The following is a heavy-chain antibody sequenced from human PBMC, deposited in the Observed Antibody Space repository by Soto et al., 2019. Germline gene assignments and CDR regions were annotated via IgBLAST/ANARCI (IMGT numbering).Heavy chain of an antibody. CDR2: IYHTVNT. V-gene: IGHV4-59*11. D-gene: IGHD2-15*01. J-gene: IGHJ3*02. Sequence: KPSETLSLTCSVSGVSIFSHFCIFIRHSPWKGPELVGYIYHTVNTKYNPALKSRVTISMDTSKNQLSLQLSSVTAADTAVYYCARLQYTVVTALDIWGQGTMVTVSS. CDR3: ARLQYTVVTALDI. CDR1: GVSIFSHF.